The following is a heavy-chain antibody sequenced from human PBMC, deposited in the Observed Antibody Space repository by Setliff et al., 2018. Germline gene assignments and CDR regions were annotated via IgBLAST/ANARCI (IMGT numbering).Heavy chain of an antibody. CDR2: IYTGGST. Sequence: SETLSLTCIVSGVSVSRHYWSWIRQPPGKTLEWIGYIYTGGSTTCNPSLKSRVTLSLDTSKNHLSLNLTSVTAADTAVYYCARDVWGAGTGWFDPWGLGILVTVSS. CDR3: ARDVWGAGTGWFDP. CDR1: GVSVSRHY. D-gene: IGHD1-1*01. V-gene: IGHV4-4*08. J-gene: IGHJ5*02.